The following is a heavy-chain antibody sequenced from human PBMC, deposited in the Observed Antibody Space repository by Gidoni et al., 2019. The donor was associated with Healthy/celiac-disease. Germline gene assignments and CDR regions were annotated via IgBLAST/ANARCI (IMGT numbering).Heavy chain of an antibody. V-gene: IGHV4-34*01. CDR3: ARGPRRRSGYYW. CDR1: GGSFSGYY. D-gene: IGHD3-22*01. J-gene: IGHJ4*02. Sequence: QVQLQQWGAGLLKPSETLSLTCAVYGGSFSGYYWSWIRQPPGKGLEWIGEINHSGSTNYNPSLKSRVTISVDTSKNQFSLKLSSVTAADTAVYYCARGPRRRSGYYWWGQGTLVTVSS. CDR2: INHSGST.